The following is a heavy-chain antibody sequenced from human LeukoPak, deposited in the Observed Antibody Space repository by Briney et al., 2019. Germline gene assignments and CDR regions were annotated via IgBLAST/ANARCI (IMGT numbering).Heavy chain of an antibody. Sequence: PGGSLRLSCAASGFTFSSYTMIWVRQAPGKGLEWVSSISSRSSYIYYADSVKGRFTISRDNAKNSLYLRMNSLRAEDTAVYYCARDSTPSTSDAFDIWGQGTMVTVSS. D-gene: IGHD2-2*01. CDR3: ARDSTPSTSDAFDI. V-gene: IGHV3-21*01. J-gene: IGHJ3*02. CDR2: ISSRSSYI. CDR1: GFTFSSYT.